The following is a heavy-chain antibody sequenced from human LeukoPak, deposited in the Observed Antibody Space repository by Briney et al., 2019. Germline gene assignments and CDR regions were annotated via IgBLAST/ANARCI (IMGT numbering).Heavy chain of an antibody. CDR1: GGYSSGYY. CDR3: ARQITMVRGVICWFDP. J-gene: IGHJ5*02. D-gene: IGHD3-10*01. Sequence: TSETLSLTCAVYGGYSSGYYWSWIRPPPGKGLEWFGELNHSGSTNYNPSLKSRVTISVDTSKNQFSLKLSSVTAADTAVYYCARQITMVRGVICWFDPWGQGTLVTVSS. CDR2: LNHSGST. V-gene: IGHV4-34*01.